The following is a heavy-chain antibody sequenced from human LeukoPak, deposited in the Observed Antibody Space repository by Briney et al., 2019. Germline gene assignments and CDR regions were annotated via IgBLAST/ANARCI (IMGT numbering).Heavy chain of an antibody. J-gene: IGHJ4*02. D-gene: IGHD6-13*01. CDR1: GGSISSSSYY. CDR3: ARQGEQLGLGY. V-gene: IGHV4-39*01. Sequence: SETLSLTCTVSGGSISSSSYYWGWIRQPPGKGLEWIGSIYYSGSTYYNPSLKSRVTISVDTSKNQFSLKLSSATAADTAVYYCARQGEQLGLGYWGQGTLVTVSS. CDR2: IYYSGST.